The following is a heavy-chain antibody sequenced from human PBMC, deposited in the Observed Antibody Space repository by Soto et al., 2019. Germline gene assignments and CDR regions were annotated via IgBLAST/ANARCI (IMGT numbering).Heavy chain of an antibody. V-gene: IGHV4-30-2*01. CDR1: GGAISNGGYS. CDR3: ARDLVVAATPDAFDI. D-gene: IGHD2-15*01. J-gene: IGHJ3*02. Sequence: SETLSLTFAGSGGAISNGGYSWSWIRQPPGKGLEWIGYIYHSGSTYYNPSLKSRVTISVDRSKNQFSLKLSSVTAADTAVYYCARDLVVAATPDAFDIWGQGTMVT. CDR2: IYHSGST.